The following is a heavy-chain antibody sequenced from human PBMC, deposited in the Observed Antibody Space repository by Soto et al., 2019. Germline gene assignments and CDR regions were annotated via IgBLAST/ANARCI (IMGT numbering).Heavy chain of an antibody. CDR3: ARAGFWSGYPHYMDV. V-gene: IGHV3-66*01. J-gene: IGHJ6*03. CDR2: IYSGGST. Sequence: PGGSLRLSCAASGFTVSSNYMSWVRQAPGKGLEWVSVIYSGGSTYYADSVKGRFTISRDNSKNTLYLQMNSLRAEDTAVYYCARAGFWSGYPHYMDVWGKGTTVTVSS. D-gene: IGHD3-3*01. CDR1: GFTVSSNY.